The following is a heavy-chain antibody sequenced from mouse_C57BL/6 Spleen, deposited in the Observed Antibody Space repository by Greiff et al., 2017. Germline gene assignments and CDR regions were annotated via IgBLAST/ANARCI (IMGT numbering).Heavy chain of an antibody. CDR2: IDPEDGDT. CDR1: GFNITDYY. V-gene: IGHV14-1*01. D-gene: IGHD2-5*01. CDR3: TVYYSKRDYYAMDY. J-gene: IGHJ4*01. Sequence: EVKVVESGAELVRPGASVKLSCTASGFNITDYYMHWVKQRPEQGLEWIGRIDPEDGDTEYAPKFQGKATMTADTSSNTAYLQLSSLTSEDTAVYYCTVYYSKRDYYAMDYWGQGTSVTVSS.